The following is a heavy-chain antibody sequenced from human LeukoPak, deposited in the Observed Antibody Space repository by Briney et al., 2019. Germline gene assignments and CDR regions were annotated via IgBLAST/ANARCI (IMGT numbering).Heavy chain of an antibody. CDR2: IYYSGST. V-gene: IGHV4-30-4*08. D-gene: IGHD3-22*01. Sequence: TSETLSLTCAVYGGSFSGYYWSWIRQPPGKGLEWIGYIYYSGSTYYNPSLKSRVTISVDTSKNQFSLKLSSVTAADTAVYYCARRTVVVGYFDYWGQGTLVTVSS. J-gene: IGHJ4*02. CDR1: GGSFSGYY. CDR3: ARRTVVVGYFDY.